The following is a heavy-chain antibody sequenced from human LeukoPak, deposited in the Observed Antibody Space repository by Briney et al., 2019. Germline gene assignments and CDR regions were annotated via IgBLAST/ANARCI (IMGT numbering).Heavy chain of an antibody. D-gene: IGHD5-18*01. V-gene: IGHV4-39*07. CDR3: ARSDGYGLVGI. Sequence: SETLSLTCRVSGAPINSGSNYWGWIPQPPGKTLEWTGSIYSSGSTYYNPPLKSRVIIMIDTPKNHFSLTLSSVTAADTAVYYCARSDGYGLVGIWGQGTMVTVSS. J-gene: IGHJ3*02. CDR1: GAPINSGSNY. CDR2: IYSSGST.